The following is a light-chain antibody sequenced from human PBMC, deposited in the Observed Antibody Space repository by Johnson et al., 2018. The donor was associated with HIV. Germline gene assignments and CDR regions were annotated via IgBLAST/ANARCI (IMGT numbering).Light chain of an antibody. CDR1: SSNIGKNY. CDR2: ENN. CDR3: GTWDSSLSAGV. V-gene: IGLV1-51*02. J-gene: IGLJ1*01. Sequence: QSVLTQPPSVSAATGQKVTISCSGSSSNIGKNYVSCYQQLPGTAPKVLIYENNKRPSGIPDRFSGSKSGASATLGITGLQTGDEADYYCGTWDSSLSAGVFGTGTTVTVL.